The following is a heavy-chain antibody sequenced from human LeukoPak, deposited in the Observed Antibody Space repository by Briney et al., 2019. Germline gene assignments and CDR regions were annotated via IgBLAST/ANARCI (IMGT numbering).Heavy chain of an antibody. CDR2: IIPIFGTA. CDR3: ARALRIAARPEYYYYMDV. J-gene: IGHJ6*03. Sequence: SVKVSCRASGGTFSSYAISWVRQAPGQGLEWMGGIIPIFGTANYAQKFQGRVTITTDESTSTAYMELSSLRSEDTAVYYCARALRIAARPEYYYYMDVWGKGTTVTVSS. V-gene: IGHV1-69*05. CDR1: GGTFSSYA. D-gene: IGHD6-6*01.